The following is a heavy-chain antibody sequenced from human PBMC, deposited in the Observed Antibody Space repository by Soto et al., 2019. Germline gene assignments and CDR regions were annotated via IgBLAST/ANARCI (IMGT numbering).Heavy chain of an antibody. CDR2: ISAYNGHT. CDR3: ARGRPGYEYY. J-gene: IGHJ4*02. Sequence: QVRLVQSGAEVKKPGASVKVSCKASGYTFTSYGVSWVRQAPGQGLEWMGWISAYNGHTNYAQKLQRRVTMTTHTSTSTAYMELRYLGSDDTAVDYWARGRPGYEYYWCQGTLVTVSS. CDR1: GYTFTSYG. D-gene: IGHD5-12*01. V-gene: IGHV1-18*01.